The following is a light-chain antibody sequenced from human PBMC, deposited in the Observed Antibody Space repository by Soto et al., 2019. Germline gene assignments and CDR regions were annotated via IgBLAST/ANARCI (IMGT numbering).Light chain of an antibody. J-gene: IGKJ4*01. V-gene: IGKV3-15*01. CDR1: RGIGST. CDR2: DTS. CDR3: QHSVTWPLA. Sequence: EVVMTQSPATLSVSPGERATLSCRASRGIGSTLAWYQQKPGQTPRLLIYDTSTRATGVPGRFIGSRSGTEFTLTTTSLQSEDFAIYYCQHSVTWPLAFGGGTRVENK.